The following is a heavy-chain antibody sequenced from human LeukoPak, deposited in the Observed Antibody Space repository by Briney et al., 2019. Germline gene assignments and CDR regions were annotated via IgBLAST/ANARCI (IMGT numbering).Heavy chain of an antibody. CDR1: GGTFSSYA. D-gene: IGHD2-21*02. CDR2: IIPIFGTA. V-gene: IGHV1-69*13. J-gene: IGHJ4*02. CDR3: ARAAAYCGGDCYSPFDY. Sequence: SVKVSCKASGGTFSSYAISWMRQAPGQGLEWMGGIIPIFGTAKYAQKFQGRITIIADESTTTAYMELSSLRSEDTAVYYCARAAAYCGGDCYSPFDYWGQGTLVTVSS.